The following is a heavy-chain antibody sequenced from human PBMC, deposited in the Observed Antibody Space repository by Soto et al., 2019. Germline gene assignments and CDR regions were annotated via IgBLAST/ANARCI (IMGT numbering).Heavy chain of an antibody. CDR3: ARGLRGYSYGLDAFDI. V-gene: IGHV1-8*01. CDR1: GYTFTSYD. Sequence: SVKGSFKASGYTFTSYDINWVRQATGQGLEWMGWINPNSGNTGYAQKFQGRVTMTRNTSISTAYMELSSLRSEDTAVYYCARGLRGYSYGLDAFDIWGQGTMVTVSS. D-gene: IGHD5-18*01. CDR2: INPNSGNT. J-gene: IGHJ3*02.